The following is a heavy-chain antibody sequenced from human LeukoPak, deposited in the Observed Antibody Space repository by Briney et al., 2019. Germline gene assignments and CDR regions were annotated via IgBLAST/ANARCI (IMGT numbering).Heavy chain of an antibody. J-gene: IGHJ6*03. CDR1: GYTFTSYD. Sequence: ASVKLSCTASGYTFTSYDINWVRQATGQGLEKMGWMNPNSGNTGYAQKFQGRVTMTKNTSISTAYMELSSLRSEDTAVYYCARVSGFWSGYYVYYYYYMDVWGKGTTVTVSS. V-gene: IGHV1-8*01. CDR3: ARVSGFWSGYYVYYYYYMDV. CDR2: MNPNSGNT. D-gene: IGHD3-3*01.